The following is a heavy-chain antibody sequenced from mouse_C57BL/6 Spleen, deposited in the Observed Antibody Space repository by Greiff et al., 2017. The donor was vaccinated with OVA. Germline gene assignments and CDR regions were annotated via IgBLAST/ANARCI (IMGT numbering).Heavy chain of an antibody. V-gene: IGHV1-52*01. CDR2: IDPSDSET. CDR1: GYTFTSYW. Sequence: QVQLQQPGAELVRPGSSVKLSCKASGYTFTSYWMHWVKQRPIQGLEWIGNIDPSDSETHYNQKFKDKATLTVDKSSSTAYMQLSSLTSEDSAVYYCARWETAQAHYFGYWGQGTTLTVSS. J-gene: IGHJ2*01. D-gene: IGHD3-2*02. CDR3: ARWETAQAHYFGY.